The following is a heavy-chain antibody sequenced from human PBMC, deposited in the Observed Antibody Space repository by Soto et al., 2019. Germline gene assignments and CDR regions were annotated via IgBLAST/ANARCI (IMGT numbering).Heavy chain of an antibody. D-gene: IGHD6-13*01. Sequence: SVKVSCKASGGTFSSYAISWVRQAPGQGLEWMGGIIPIFGTANYAQKFQGRVTVTADESTSTAYMELSSLRSEDTAVYYCARGRTPGRGYSSSWWGPSGGAFDIWGQGTMVTVSS. CDR3: ARGRTPGRGYSSSWWGPSGGAFDI. CDR1: GGTFSSYA. V-gene: IGHV1-69*13. CDR2: IIPIFGTA. J-gene: IGHJ3*02.